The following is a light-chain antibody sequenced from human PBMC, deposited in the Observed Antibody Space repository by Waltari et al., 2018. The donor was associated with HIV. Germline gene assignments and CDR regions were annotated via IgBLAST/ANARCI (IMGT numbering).Light chain of an antibody. Sequence: QSVLTQPPSASGTPGQRVTISCSGSSSNIGSNHVNWYQQLPGTAPKLLIYGNNQRPSGFPDRFSGSKSGTSASLAISGLQSEDEAVYYCAPWDDSLNGWIFGGGTKLTVL. J-gene: IGLJ2*01. CDR2: GNN. CDR3: APWDDSLNGWI. V-gene: IGLV1-44*01. CDR1: SSNIGSNH.